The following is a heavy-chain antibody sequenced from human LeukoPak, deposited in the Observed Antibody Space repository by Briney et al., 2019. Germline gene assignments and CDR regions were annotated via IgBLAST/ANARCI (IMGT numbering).Heavy chain of an antibody. Sequence: GGSLRLSCTASGFTFGDYAMSWFRQAPGKGLEWVANIKDDGNEKYYVDSVKGRFTISRDNAKNSLYLQMNSLRAEDTAVYYCGRDPYYDSLDYWGQGTLVTVSS. CDR3: GRDPYYDSLDY. CDR2: IKDDGNEK. D-gene: IGHD3-22*01. J-gene: IGHJ4*02. CDR1: GFTFGDYA. V-gene: IGHV3-7*01.